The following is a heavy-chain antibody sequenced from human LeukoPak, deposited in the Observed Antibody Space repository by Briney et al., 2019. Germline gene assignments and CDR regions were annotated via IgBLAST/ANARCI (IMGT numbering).Heavy chain of an antibody. CDR2: IIPIFGTA. Sequence: ASVKVSCKASGGTFSSYAISWVRQAPGQGLEWIGGIIPIFGTANYAQKFQGRVTITADESTSTAYMELSSLRSEDTAVYYCARDVVVVAAPSGAFDIWGQGTMVTVSS. CDR1: GGTFSSYA. D-gene: IGHD2-15*01. J-gene: IGHJ3*02. CDR3: ARDVVVVAAPSGAFDI. V-gene: IGHV1-69*01.